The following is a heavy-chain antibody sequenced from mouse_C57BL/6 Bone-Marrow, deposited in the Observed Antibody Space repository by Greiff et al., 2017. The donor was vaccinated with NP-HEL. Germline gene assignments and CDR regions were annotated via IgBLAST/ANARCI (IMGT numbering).Heavy chain of an antibody. D-gene: IGHD2-4*01. J-gene: IGHJ4*01. V-gene: IGHV3-6*01. Sequence: EVKLMESGPGLVKPSQSLSLTCSVTGYSITSGYYWNWIRQFPGNKLEWMCYIRYDGSNNYNPSLKNRISITRDTSQNQFFLKLNSVTTEDTASAYCARASYDYGYAMDYWGQGTSVTVSS. CDR2: IRYDGSN. CDR1: GYSITSGYY. CDR3: ARASYDYGYAMDY.